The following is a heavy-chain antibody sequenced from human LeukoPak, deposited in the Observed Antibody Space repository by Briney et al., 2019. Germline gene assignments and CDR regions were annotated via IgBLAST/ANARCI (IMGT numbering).Heavy chain of an antibody. D-gene: IGHD2-2*01. CDR2: IYWNDDK. J-gene: IGHJ3*02. CDR1: GFSLSTSGVG. V-gene: IGHV2-5*01. CDR3: AHIVGYQLLAHDAFDI. Sequence: SGPTLVKPTQTLTLTCTFSGFSLSTSGVGVGWIRQPPGKALGGLALIYWNDDKRYSPSLKSRLTITKDTSKNQVVLTMTNMDPVDTATYYCAHIVGYQLLAHDAFDIWGQGTMVTVSS.